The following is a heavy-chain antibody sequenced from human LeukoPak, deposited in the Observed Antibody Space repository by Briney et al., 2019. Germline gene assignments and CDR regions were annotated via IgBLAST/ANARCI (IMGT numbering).Heavy chain of an antibody. CDR2: IIPILGTA. CDR1: GGTFSSYA. Sequence: ASVKVSCKASGGTFSSYAISWVRQAPGQGLEWMGRIIPILGTANYAQKFQGRVTITADKSTSTAYMELSSLRSEDTAVYYCARGVTIGYFQHWGQGTLVTVSS. D-gene: IGHD3-9*01. J-gene: IGHJ1*01. CDR3: ARGVTIGYFQH. V-gene: IGHV1-69*04.